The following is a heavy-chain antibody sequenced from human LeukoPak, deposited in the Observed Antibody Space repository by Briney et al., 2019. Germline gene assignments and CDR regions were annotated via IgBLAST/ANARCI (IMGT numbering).Heavy chain of an antibody. CDR2: IDNSGST. J-gene: IGHJ4*02. CDR1: GGSISSGDYY. V-gene: IGHV4-31*03. CDR3: ARSYCSGGGCYSGSLGNTFDY. D-gene: IGHD2-15*01. Sequence: PSQTLSRTCTVSGGSISSGDYYRSWIRQHPGKGLEWIGYIDNSGSTYYNPSLKSRVTLSVDTSKNQFSLKLSSVTAADTAVYYCARSYCSGGGCYSGSLGNTFDYWGQGTLVTVFS.